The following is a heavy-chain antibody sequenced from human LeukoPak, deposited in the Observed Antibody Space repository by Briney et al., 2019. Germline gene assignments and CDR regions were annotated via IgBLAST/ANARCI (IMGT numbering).Heavy chain of an antibody. CDR3: ARIISVFGGVIV. CDR2: IYTSGST. CDR1: GGSISSGSYY. V-gene: IGHV4-61*02. J-gene: IGHJ4*02. D-gene: IGHD3-16*02. Sequence: PSETLSLTCTVSGGSISSGSYYWSWIRQPAGKGLEWIGRIYTSGSTNYNPPLKSRVTMSVDTSKNQFSLKLSSVTAADTAVCYCARIISVFGGVIVWGQGTLVTVSS.